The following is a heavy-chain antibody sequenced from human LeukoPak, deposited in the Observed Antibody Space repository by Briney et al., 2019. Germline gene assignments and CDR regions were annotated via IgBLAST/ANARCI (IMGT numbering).Heavy chain of an antibody. Sequence: ASVKVSCKASGYTFTGYYMHWVRQAPGQGLEWMEWINPNSGGTNYAQKFQGRVTMTRDTSISTAYMELSRLRSDDTAVYYCASSSIAARDAFDIWGQGTMVTVSS. J-gene: IGHJ3*02. CDR2: INPNSGGT. V-gene: IGHV1-2*02. D-gene: IGHD6-6*01. CDR1: GYTFTGYY. CDR3: ASSSIAARDAFDI.